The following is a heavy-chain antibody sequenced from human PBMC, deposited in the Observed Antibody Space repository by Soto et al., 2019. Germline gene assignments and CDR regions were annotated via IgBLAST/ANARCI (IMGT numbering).Heavy chain of an antibody. V-gene: IGHV4-30-2*01. CDR2: ISPSGST. J-gene: IGHJ4*02. CDR3: ARGGLLPDY. CDR1: GGSISSGGYS. Sequence: QLQLQESGSGLVKPSQTLSLTCAVSGGSISSGGYSWSLIRQPPGKGLEWIGYISPSGSTYYNPSLKSRVTISVDRSKNQFSLKLSSVTAADTAVYYCARGGLLPDYWGQGTLVTVSS. D-gene: IGHD6-19*01.